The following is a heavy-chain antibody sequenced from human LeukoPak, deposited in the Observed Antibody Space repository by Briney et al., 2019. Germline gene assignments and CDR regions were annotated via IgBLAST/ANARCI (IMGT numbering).Heavy chain of an antibody. Sequence: ASVKVSCKASGYTFTGYYMHWVRQAPGQGLEWMGIINPSGGSTSYAQKFQGRVTMTRDMSTSTVYMELSSLRSEDTAVYYCARVAHHCSGGSCYSEGYYFDYWGQGTLVTVSS. CDR1: GYTFTGYY. CDR3: ARVAHHCSGGSCYSEGYYFDY. V-gene: IGHV1-46*01. CDR2: INPSGGST. J-gene: IGHJ4*02. D-gene: IGHD2-15*01.